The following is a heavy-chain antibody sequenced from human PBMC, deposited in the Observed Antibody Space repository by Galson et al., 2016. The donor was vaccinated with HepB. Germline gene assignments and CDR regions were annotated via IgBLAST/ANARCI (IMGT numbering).Heavy chain of an antibody. D-gene: IGHD5-12*01. J-gene: IGHJ4*02. Sequence: SLRLSCAASGFTFNNAWMSWVRQAPGKGPEWVGRVRGGPAAGTTEYAAPVKCRFTNSRDDSKSRFYLQMNSLQTEDPYVYYCTTPIVATTYFFDYWGRGTLVTVSS. CDR2: VRGGPAAGTT. V-gene: IGHV3-15*05. CDR1: GFTFNNAW. CDR3: TTPIVATTYFFDY.